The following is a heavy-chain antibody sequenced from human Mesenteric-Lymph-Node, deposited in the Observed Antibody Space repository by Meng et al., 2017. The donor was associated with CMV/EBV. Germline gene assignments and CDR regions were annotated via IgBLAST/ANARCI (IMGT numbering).Heavy chain of an antibody. CDR2: IYYSGNT. CDR1: GGSISSSPYY. V-gene: IGHV4-39*01. D-gene: IGHD6-19*01. CDR3: AQWLEDY. J-gene: IGHJ4*02. Sequence: LPLTCPVSGGSISSSPYYWGWIRQPPGKGLDWIGSIYYSGNTYYNPSLKSRVTISVDTSKNQFSLKLSSVTAADTAVYYCAQWLEDYWGQGTLVTVSS.